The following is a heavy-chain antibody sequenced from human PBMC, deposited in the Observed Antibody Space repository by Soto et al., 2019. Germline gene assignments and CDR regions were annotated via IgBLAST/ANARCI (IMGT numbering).Heavy chain of an antibody. CDR2: IIPIFGTA. CDR3: ARGVGSGSYYNQYNWFDP. V-gene: IGHV1-69*05. D-gene: IGHD3-10*01. Sequence: SVKVSCKASGGTFSSYAISWVRQAPGQGLEWMGGIIPIFGTAKYAQKVQGRVTMTTDTSTSTAYMELRSLRSDDTAVYYCARGVGSGSYYNQYNWFDPWGQGTLVTVSS. J-gene: IGHJ5*02. CDR1: GGTFSSYA.